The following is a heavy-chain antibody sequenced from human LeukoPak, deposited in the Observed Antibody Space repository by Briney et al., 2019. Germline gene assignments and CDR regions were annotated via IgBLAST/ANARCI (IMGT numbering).Heavy chain of an antibody. CDR2: ISAYNGNT. CDR3: ARDPCVISSGGSCYADY. Sequence: GSSVKVSCKASGYTSASYGISWVRQAPGQGLEWMGWISAYNGNTNYAQKLQGRVTMTTDTSTSTAYMELRSLRSDDTAVYYCARDPCVISSGGSCYADYWGQGTLVTVSS. D-gene: IGHD2-15*01. V-gene: IGHV1-18*01. CDR1: GYTSASYG. J-gene: IGHJ4*02.